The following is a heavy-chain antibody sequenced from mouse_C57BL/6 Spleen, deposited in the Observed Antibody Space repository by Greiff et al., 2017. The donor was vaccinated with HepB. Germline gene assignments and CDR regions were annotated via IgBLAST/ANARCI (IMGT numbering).Heavy chain of an antibody. Sequence: EVQLVESGGGLVKPGGSLKLSCAASGFTFSDYGMHWVRQAPEQGLEWVAYISSGNSTIYYADTVKGRYTISRDNANNTLFLQMTRLRSEDTAMYYCARNDRWAMDYWGQGTSVTVSS. V-gene: IGHV5-17*01. CDR1: GFTFSDYG. J-gene: IGHJ4*01. CDR2: ISSGNSTI. CDR3: ARNDRWAMDY. D-gene: IGHD2-3*01.